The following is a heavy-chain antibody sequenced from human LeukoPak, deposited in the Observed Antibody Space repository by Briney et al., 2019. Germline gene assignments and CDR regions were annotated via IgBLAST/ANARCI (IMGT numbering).Heavy chain of an antibody. V-gene: IGHV4-34*01. CDR1: GGSFSGYY. Sequence: SETLSLTCAVYGGSFSGYYWSWIRQPPGKGLEWIGEINHSGSTNYNPSLKSRATISVDTSKNQFSLKLSSVTAADTAVYYCASLRGDYADAFDIWGQGTMVTVSS. CDR3: ASLRGDYADAFDI. CDR2: INHSGST. J-gene: IGHJ3*02. D-gene: IGHD4-17*01.